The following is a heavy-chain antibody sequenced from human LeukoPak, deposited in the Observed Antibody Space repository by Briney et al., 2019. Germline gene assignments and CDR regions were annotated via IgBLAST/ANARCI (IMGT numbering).Heavy chain of an antibody. J-gene: IGHJ4*02. CDR2: INPNSGVT. CDR3: ARNSITVTGWFFDY. V-gene: IGHV1-2*02. CDR1: GYTFTGYY. D-gene: IGHD6-19*01. Sequence: ASVKVSCKASGYTFTGYYIHWVRQAPGQGLEWMGWINPNSGVTNSAQNFQGRVTMTRDTSINTAYMELSRLRSDDTAVYYCARNSITVTGWFFDYWGQGTLVTVSS.